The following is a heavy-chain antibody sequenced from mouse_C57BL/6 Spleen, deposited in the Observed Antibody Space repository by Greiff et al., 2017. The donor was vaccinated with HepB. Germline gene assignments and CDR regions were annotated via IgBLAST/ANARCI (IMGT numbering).Heavy chain of an antibody. V-gene: IGHV1-82*01. CDR2: IYPGDGDT. CDR3: AKPYGSSTGYFDV. J-gene: IGHJ1*03. D-gene: IGHD1-1*01. CDR1: GYAFSSSW. Sequence: QVQLQQSGPELVKPGASVKISCKASGYAFSSSWMNWVKQRPGKGLEWIGRIYPGDGDTNYNGKFKGKATLTADKSSSTAYMQLSSLTSEDSAVYFCAKPYGSSTGYFDVWGTGTTVTVSS.